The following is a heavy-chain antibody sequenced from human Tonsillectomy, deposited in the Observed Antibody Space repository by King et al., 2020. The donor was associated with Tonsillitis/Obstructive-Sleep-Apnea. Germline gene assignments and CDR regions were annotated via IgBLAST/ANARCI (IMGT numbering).Heavy chain of an antibody. Sequence: EVQLVESGGGLVKPGGSLRLSCAASGFTFSNAWMSWVRQAPGKGLEWVGRIKSKTDGGTTDYAAPVKGRFTISRDDSKNTLYLQMISLKTEDTAVYYCTAPAATVTPYYFDYWGQGTLVTVSS. V-gene: IGHV3-15*01. CDR3: TAPAATVTPYYFDY. CDR1: GFTFSNAW. CDR2: IKSKTDGGTT. D-gene: IGHD4-17*01. J-gene: IGHJ4*02.